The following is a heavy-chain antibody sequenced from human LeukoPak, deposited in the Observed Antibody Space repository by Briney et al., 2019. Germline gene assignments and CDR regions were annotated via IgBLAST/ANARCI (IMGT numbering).Heavy chain of an antibody. CDR2: ISYDGSNK. V-gene: IGHV3-30-3*02. CDR3: AKPMTVAGTPDYGY. J-gene: IGHJ4*02. D-gene: IGHD6-19*01. Sequence: PGGSLRLSCAASGFTFSSYAMHWVRQAPGKGLEWVAVISYDGSNKYYADSVKGRFTISRDNSKNTLYLQMNSLRAEDTAVYYCAKPMTVAGTPDYGYWGQGTLVTVSS. CDR1: GFTFSSYA.